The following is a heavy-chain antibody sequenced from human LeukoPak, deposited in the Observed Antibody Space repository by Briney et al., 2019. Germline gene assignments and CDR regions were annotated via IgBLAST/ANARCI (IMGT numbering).Heavy chain of an antibody. Sequence: SVKVSCKASGGTFSSYAISWVRQAPGQGLEWMGGIIPIFGTANYAQEFQGRVTITADESTSTAYMELSSLRSEDTAVYYCARDRYSSGWYKPDDAIDIWGQGTMVTVSS. J-gene: IGHJ3*02. D-gene: IGHD6-19*01. V-gene: IGHV1-69*13. CDR3: ARDRYSSGWYKPDDAIDI. CDR1: GGTFSSYA. CDR2: IIPIFGTA.